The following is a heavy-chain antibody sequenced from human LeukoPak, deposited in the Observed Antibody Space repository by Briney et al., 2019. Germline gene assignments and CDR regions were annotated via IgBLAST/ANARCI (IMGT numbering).Heavy chain of an antibody. J-gene: IGHJ4*02. V-gene: IGHV3-30*18. CDR2: LSNDGRNK. D-gene: IGHD3-16*01. CDR1: GLTFSNYG. CDR3: ANGPMITFGGLTEREFDY. Sequence: GGSLRLSCAASGLTFSNYGTHWVRQAPGKGLEWVAFLSNDGRNKYYADSVKGRFTISRDIFKNTLYLQMDSLRTEDTAVYYCANGPMITFGGLTEREFDYWGQGTLVTVTS.